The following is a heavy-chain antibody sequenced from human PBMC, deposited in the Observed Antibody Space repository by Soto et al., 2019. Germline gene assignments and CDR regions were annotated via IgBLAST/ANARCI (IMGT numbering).Heavy chain of an antibody. Sequence: SQTLSLTCAISGDSVSSNSAAWNWIRQSPSRGLEWLGRTYYRSKWYNDYAVSVKSPITINPDTSKKQFSLQLNSVTPEDTAVYYFARYILTGYRFDHWGQGTLVTVSS. V-gene: IGHV6-1*01. CDR3: ARYILTGYRFDH. CDR1: GDSVSSNSAA. CDR2: TYYRSKWYN. D-gene: IGHD3-9*01. J-gene: IGHJ5*02.